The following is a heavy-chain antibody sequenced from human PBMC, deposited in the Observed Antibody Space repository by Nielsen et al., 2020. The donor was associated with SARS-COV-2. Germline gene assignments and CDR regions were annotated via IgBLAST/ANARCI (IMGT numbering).Heavy chain of an antibody. V-gene: IGHV1-46*01. D-gene: IGHD3-3*01. Sequence: ASVKVSCKASGYTFTSYYMHWVRQAPGQGLERMGIINPSGGSTSYAQKFQGRVTMTRDTSMSTAYMELRSLRSEDTAVYYCATSDFTIIPLFWGQGTAVTVSS. J-gene: IGHJ6*02. CDR2: INPSGGST. CDR1: GYTFTSYY. CDR3: ATSDFTIIPLF.